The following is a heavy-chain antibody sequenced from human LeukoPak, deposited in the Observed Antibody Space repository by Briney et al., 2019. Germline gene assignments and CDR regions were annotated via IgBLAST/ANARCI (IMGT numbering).Heavy chain of an antibody. V-gene: IGHV1-69*04. Sequence: ASVKVSCKASGGTFNIDYAFIWVRQAPGQGLQWMGRIIPFLGVVNYAQKFQGRVTITADKSTSTAYMELSSLRSEDTAVYYCASHGSGLLHYYYYYGMDVWGQGTTVTVSS. CDR1: GGTFNIDYA. CDR2: IIPFLGVV. J-gene: IGHJ6*02. CDR3: ASHGSGLLHYYYYYGMDV. D-gene: IGHD3-10*01.